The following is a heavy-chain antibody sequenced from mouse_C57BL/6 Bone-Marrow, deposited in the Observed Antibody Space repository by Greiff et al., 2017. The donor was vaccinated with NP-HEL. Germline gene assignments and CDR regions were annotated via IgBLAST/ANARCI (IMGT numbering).Heavy chain of an antibody. Sequence: VQLQQSGAELVRPGASVKLSCTASGYTITDDYMHWVKQRPEQGLEWIGWIDPENGDTEYASKFQGKATITADTSSNTAYLQLSSLTSEDTAVYYCTTGDSSPYAMDYWGQGTSVTVSS. CDR1: GYTITDDY. CDR3: TTGDSSPYAMDY. V-gene: IGHV14-4*01. CDR2: IDPENGDT. J-gene: IGHJ4*01. D-gene: IGHD1-1*01.